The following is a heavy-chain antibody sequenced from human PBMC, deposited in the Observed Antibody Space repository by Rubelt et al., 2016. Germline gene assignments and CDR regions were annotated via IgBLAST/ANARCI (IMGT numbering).Heavy chain of an antibody. Sequence: QVQLQQWGAGLLKPSETLSLTCAVYGGSFSGYYWSWIRQPPGKGLEWMGEINHSGSTNYNPSLKWGVHISGDTSKNQFSLRLSSVTVADTAVYYCARGDDFWSGIDYWGQGTLVTVSS. V-gene: IGHV4-34*01. D-gene: IGHD3-3*01. J-gene: IGHJ4*02. CDR1: GGSFSGYY. CDR2: INHSGST. CDR3: ARGDDFWSGIDY.